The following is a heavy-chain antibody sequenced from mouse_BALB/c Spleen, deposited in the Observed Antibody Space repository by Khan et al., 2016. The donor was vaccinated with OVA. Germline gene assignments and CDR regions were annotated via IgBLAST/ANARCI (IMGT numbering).Heavy chain of an antibody. J-gene: IGHJ3*01. CDR1: GYTFTSYT. D-gene: IGHD2-14*01. V-gene: IGHV1-4*01. CDR2: INPSNGYT. Sequence: QMQLEESGAELARPGASVKMSCKASGYTFTSYTIHWIKLRPGQGLEWIGYINPSNGYTTYNQKFKDKATLTADKSSTTAYMQLSSLTSDDSAVYNCVGGGAYYRNDGWFVYWGQGTLVTVSA. CDR3: VGGGAYYRNDGWFVY.